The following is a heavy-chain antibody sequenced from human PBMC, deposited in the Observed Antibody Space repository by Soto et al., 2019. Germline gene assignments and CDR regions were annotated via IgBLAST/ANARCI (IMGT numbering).Heavy chain of an antibody. J-gene: IGHJ4*02. CDR2: IYYSGST. V-gene: IGHV4-39*01. Sequence: QLQLQESGPGLVKPSETLSLTCTVSGGSISSSSYYWGWIRQPPGKGLEWIGSIYYSGSTYYNPSLTSRVTISVDTSKNQFSLKLSSVTAADTAVYYCASSTAMALYYFDYWGQGTLVTVSS. CDR1: GGSISSSSYY. CDR3: ASSTAMALYYFDY. D-gene: IGHD5-18*01.